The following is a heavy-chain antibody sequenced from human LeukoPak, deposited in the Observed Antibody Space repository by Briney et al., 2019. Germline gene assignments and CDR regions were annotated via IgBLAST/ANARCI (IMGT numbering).Heavy chain of an antibody. CDR1: GFTFSSYA. Sequence: GGSLRLSCAASGFTFSSYAMHWVRQAPGKGLEWVAVISYDGSNKYYADSVKGRFTISRDNAKNSLYLQMNSLRAEDTAVYYCARVADYYDSSGYYYKYWGQGTLVTVSS. CDR2: ISYDGSNK. V-gene: IGHV3-30-3*01. J-gene: IGHJ4*02. D-gene: IGHD3-22*01. CDR3: ARVADYYDSSGYYYKY.